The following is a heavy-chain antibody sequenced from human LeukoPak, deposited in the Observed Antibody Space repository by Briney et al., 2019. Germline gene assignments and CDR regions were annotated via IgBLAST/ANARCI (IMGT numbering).Heavy chain of an antibody. D-gene: IGHD3-16*01. CDR2: IYPGDSDT. CDR1: GYPFTNYW. Sequence: GESLKISCKASGYPFTNYWIGWVRQMPGKGLEWMGIIYPGDSDTRYSPSFRGQVIISADKSIRTAYLQWTSLKASDTAMYYCARHTGGGSHFQHWGQGSLVTVSS. CDR3: ARHTGGGSHFQH. V-gene: IGHV5-51*01. J-gene: IGHJ1*01.